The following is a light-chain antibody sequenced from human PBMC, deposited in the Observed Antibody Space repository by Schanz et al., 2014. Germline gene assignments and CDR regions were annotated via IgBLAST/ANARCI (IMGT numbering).Light chain of an antibody. CDR1: QSISTW. V-gene: IGKV1-5*01. J-gene: IGKJ1*01. Sequence: DIQMTQSPSTLSASVGDRVTITCRASQSISTWLAWYQQKPGKAPKVLIYDASNLESGVPSRFSGSGSGTEFTLTISSLQPDDFATYYCQQYNTYSPWTFGQGTKVEIK. CDR2: DAS. CDR3: QQYNTYSPWT.